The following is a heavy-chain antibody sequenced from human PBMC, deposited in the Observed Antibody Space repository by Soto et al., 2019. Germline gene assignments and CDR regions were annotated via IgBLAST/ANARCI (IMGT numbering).Heavy chain of an antibody. Sequence: QVQLVESGGGVVQPGRSLRLSCAASGFTFSSYAMHWVRQAPGKGLEWVAVISYDGSNKYYADSVKGRFTISRDNSKNTLYLQMNSLRDEDTAVYYCATEPIVVVVAATRYYYYYGMDVWGQGTTVTVSS. V-gene: IGHV3-30-3*01. CDR1: GFTFSSYA. CDR2: ISYDGSNK. J-gene: IGHJ6*02. D-gene: IGHD2-15*01. CDR3: ATEPIVVVVAATRYYYYYGMDV.